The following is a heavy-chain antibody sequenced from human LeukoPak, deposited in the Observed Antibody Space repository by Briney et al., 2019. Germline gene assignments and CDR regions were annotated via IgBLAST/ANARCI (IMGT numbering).Heavy chain of an antibody. CDR2: IYYSGST. D-gene: IGHD6-19*01. V-gene: IGHV4-59*01. Sequence: SETLSLTCTVSGGSISSYYWSWIRQPPGKGLEWIGYIYYSGSTNYNPSLKSRVTISVDTSKNQFSLKLSSVTAADTAVYYCARAYGSGWYLLDYWGQGTLVTVSS. CDR1: GGSISSYY. CDR3: ARAYGSGWYLLDY. J-gene: IGHJ4*02.